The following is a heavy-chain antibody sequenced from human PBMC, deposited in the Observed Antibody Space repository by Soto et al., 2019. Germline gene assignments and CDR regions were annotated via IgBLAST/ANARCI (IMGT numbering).Heavy chain of an antibody. CDR1: GYTFTSYG. CDR3: ARDEGLRYFDWLLRFDP. Sequence: ASVKVACKASGYTFTSYGSSWVRQAPGQGLEWMGWISAYNGNTNYAQKLQGRVTMTTDTSTSTAYMELRSLRSDDTAVYYCARDEGLRYFDWLLRFDPWGQGTLVTVPS. CDR2: ISAYNGNT. J-gene: IGHJ5*02. D-gene: IGHD3-9*01. V-gene: IGHV1-18*01.